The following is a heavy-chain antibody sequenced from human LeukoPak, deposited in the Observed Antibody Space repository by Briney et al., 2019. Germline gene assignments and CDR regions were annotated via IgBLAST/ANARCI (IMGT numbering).Heavy chain of an antibody. D-gene: IGHD5-24*01. V-gene: IGHV4-59*01. Sequence: SETLSLTCTVSGGSISSYYWSWIRQPPGKGLEWIGYIYYSGSTNYNPSLKSRVTISVDTSKNQFSLKLSSVTAADTAVYYCARVGGWSRDGYNPYYFDYWGQGTLVTVSS. CDR3: ARVGGWSRDGYNPYYFDY. J-gene: IGHJ4*02. CDR1: GGSISSYY. CDR2: IYYSGST.